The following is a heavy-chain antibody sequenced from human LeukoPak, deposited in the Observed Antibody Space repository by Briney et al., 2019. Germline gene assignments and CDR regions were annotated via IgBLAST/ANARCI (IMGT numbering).Heavy chain of an antibody. CDR3: ARRSPPPYVLRFLEWPDSYYSDY. D-gene: IGHD3-3*01. V-gene: IGHV4-39*01. CDR2: IYYSGST. J-gene: IGHJ4*02. CDR1: GGSISSSSYY. Sequence: PSETLSLTCTVSGGSISSSSYYWGWIRQPPGNGLEWIGSIYYSGSTYYNPSLKSRVTISVDTSKNQFSLKLSSVTAADTAVYYRARRSPPPYVLRFLEWPDSYYSDYWGQGTLVTVSS.